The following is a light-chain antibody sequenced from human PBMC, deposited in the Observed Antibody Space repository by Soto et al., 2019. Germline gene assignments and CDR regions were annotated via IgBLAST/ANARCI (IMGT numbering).Light chain of an antibody. Sequence: QSVLTQPPSASGSPGQSVTISCTGTPSDVGGYISVSWYQQHPGKAPKLIIYEVNKRPSGVPDRFSAYKSGVTAFLIVSALKDEHEAAYSRSSYAGLNRYLFGTGTKVTV. CDR3: SSYAGLNRYL. CDR2: EVN. CDR1: PSDVGGYIS. V-gene: IGLV2-8*01. J-gene: IGLJ1*01.